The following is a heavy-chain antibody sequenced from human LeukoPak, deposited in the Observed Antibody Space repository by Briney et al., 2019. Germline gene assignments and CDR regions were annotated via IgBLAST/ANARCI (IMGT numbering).Heavy chain of an antibody. CDR3: VKDFGRVRGTPDS. J-gene: IGHJ4*02. D-gene: IGHD3-16*01. V-gene: IGHV3-64D*06. Sequence: GGSLRLSCSASGFVFSIYTMYWVRQAPGKGPEYVSTISGSGNGGSIYYADSVKGRFTITRDDSKSILYLQMNGLRSEDTAVYYCVKDFGRVRGTPDSWGQGTLVTVSS. CDR1: GFVFSIYT. CDR2: ISGSGNGGSI.